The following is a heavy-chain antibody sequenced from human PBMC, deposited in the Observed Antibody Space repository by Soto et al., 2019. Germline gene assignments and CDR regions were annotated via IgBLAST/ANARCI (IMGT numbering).Heavy chain of an antibody. Sequence: GGSLRLSCAASGFTFSSYSMNWVRQAPGKGLEWVSSISSSSSYIYYADSVKGRFTISRDNSKNTLYLQMNSLRAEDTAVYYCAKIVGATVPFDYWGQGTLVTVSS. CDR1: GFTFSSYS. V-gene: IGHV3-21*04. D-gene: IGHD1-26*01. CDR3: AKIVGATVPFDY. J-gene: IGHJ4*02. CDR2: ISSSSSYI.